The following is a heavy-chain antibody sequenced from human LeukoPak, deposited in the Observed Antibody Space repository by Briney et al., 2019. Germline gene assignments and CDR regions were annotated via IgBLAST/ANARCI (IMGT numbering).Heavy chain of an antibody. D-gene: IGHD6-6*01. J-gene: IGHJ6*02. CDR1: GGSISSYY. Sequence: SETLSLTCTVSGGSISSYYWYWIRQPPRKGLEWIGYINYRGTTDYNPSLKSRVTISVDTSKNEFSLKLTSVTAADTAVYYCARRGAARRYDGMDVWGQGNTVTVSS. V-gene: IGHV4-59*08. CDR2: INYRGTT. CDR3: ARRGAARRYDGMDV.